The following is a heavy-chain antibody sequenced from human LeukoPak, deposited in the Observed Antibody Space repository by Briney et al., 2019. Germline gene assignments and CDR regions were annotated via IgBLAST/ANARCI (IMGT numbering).Heavy chain of an antibody. Sequence: GASVKVSCKASGYTFTSYGISWVRQAPGQGLEWMGWISAYNGNTNYAQKLQGRVTMTTDTSTSTAYMELRSLRSDDTAVYYCVRQPEELVNVLWFDPWGQGTLVTVSS. CDR2: ISAYNGNT. D-gene: IGHD6-6*01. CDR1: GYTFTSYG. J-gene: IGHJ5*02. CDR3: VRQPEELVNVLWFDP. V-gene: IGHV1-18*01.